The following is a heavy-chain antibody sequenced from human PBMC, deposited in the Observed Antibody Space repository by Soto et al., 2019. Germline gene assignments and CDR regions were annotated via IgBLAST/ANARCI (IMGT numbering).Heavy chain of an antibody. CDR2: ISAYNGNT. CDR3: ARDGDIVLVPAATVGWLVI. D-gene: IGHD2-2*01. V-gene: IGHV1-18*01. CDR1: GYTFTSYG. Sequence: ASVKVSCKASGYTFTSYGISWVRQAPGQGLEWMGWISAYNGNTNYAQKLQGRVTMTTDTSTSTAYMELSSLRSEDTAVYYCARDGDIVLVPAATVGWLVIWGQGTMVTVSS. J-gene: IGHJ3*02.